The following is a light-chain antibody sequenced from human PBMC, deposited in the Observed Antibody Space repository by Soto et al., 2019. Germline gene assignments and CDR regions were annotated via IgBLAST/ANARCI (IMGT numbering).Light chain of an antibody. CDR1: QSISSW. J-gene: IGKJ1*01. Sequence: DIQMTQSPSTLSASVGDRVTITCRASQSISSWLAWYQQQPGKAPNLLIYTASSLESGVPSRCSGSGSGTAFTLTISSLQPDDFATYYCQQYDSPPWTFGQGTKVDIK. CDR2: TAS. CDR3: QQYDSPPWT. V-gene: IGKV1-5*03.